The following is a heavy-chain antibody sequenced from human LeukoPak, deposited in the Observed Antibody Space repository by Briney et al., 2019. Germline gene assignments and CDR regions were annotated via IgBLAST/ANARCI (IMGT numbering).Heavy chain of an antibody. J-gene: IGHJ4*02. CDR2: ISGSGVTT. D-gene: IGHD3-10*01. Sequence: GGSLRLSCAASGFTFSNYAMTWVRQAPGKGLEWVSTISGSGVTTYYADSVKGRFTISRDNSKNTLYLQMNSLRAEDTAVYYCAKGARGYFDYWGQGTLVTVSA. V-gene: IGHV3-23*01. CDR1: GFTFSNYA. CDR3: AKGARGYFDY.